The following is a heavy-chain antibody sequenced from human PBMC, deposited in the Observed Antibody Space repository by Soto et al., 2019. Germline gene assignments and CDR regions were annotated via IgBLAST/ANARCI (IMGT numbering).Heavy chain of an antibody. V-gene: IGHV3-11*01. J-gene: IGHJ5*01. CDR3: ARVDLRFLQRLDS. CDR1: TFTFTDSRFTFSDYY. Sequence: QMQLVESGGGLVKPGGSLRLSCAASTFTFTDSRFTFSDYYINWIRQGPGKGLEWLATISSSGTTTFYAESVKGRFTISRDRAKNSVFLQMISLGDDDTAVYSCARVDLRFLQRLDSWGQGTLVTVSS. D-gene: IGHD3-3*01. CDR2: ISSSGTTT.